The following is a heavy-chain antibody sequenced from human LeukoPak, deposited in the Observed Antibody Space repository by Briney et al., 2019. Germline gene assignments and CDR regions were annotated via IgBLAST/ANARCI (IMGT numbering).Heavy chain of an antibody. CDR3: ARFLLGGEMATILRDPVDAFDI. CDR1: GGSISSYY. CDR2: IYTSGST. Sequence: SETLSLTCTVSGGSISSYYWSWIRQPAGKGLEWIGRIYTSGSTNYNPSLKSRVTMSVDTSKNQFSLKLSSVTAADTAVYYCARFLLGGEMATILRDPVDAFDIWGQGTMVTVSS. D-gene: IGHD5-24*01. J-gene: IGHJ3*02. V-gene: IGHV4-4*07.